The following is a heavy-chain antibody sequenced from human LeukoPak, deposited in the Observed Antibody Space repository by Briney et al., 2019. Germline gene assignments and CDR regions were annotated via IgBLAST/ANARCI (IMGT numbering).Heavy chain of an antibody. Sequence: GGSLRLSCAASGFTFSSYSMNWVPQAPGKGLEWVSSISSSSSYIYYADSVKGLFTISRDNAKNSLYLQMNSLRAEDTAVYYCARDPGIAAADPYWGQGTLVTVSS. CDR2: ISSSSSYI. CDR3: ARDPGIAAADPY. D-gene: IGHD6-13*01. CDR1: GFTFSSYS. J-gene: IGHJ4*02. V-gene: IGHV3-21*01.